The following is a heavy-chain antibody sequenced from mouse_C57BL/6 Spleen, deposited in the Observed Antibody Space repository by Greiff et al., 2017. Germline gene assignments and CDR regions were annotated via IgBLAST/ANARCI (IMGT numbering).Heavy chain of an antibody. CDR2: IDPSDSYT. J-gene: IGHJ1*03. CDR1: GYTFTSYW. Sequence: QVNVKQPGAELVRPGTSVKLSCKASGYTFTSYWMHWVKQRPGQGLEWIGVIDPSDSYTNYNQKFKGKATLTLDPSSSTAYMQLSSITSEYSAVYYCARDYSNYNWYFDVWGTGTTVTVSS. CDR3: ARDYSNYNWYFDV. V-gene: IGHV1-59*01. D-gene: IGHD2-5*01.